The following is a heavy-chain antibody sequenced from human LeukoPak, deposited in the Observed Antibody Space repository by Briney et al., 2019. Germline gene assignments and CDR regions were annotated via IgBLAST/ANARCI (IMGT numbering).Heavy chain of an antibody. D-gene: IGHD5-24*01. J-gene: IGHJ4*02. CDR1: GGSISSRPYD. CDR2: ISYSGST. CDR3: ARHLSQGDGTKRGFYY. V-gene: IGHV4-39*01. Sequence: SETLSLTRTVSGGSISSRPYDWGWIRQPPGKGLEYIGSISYSGSTYYNPSLRSRVTISVGTSSNQFSLKLSSVTAADTAVYYCARHLSQGDGTKRGFYYWGQGTLVTVSS.